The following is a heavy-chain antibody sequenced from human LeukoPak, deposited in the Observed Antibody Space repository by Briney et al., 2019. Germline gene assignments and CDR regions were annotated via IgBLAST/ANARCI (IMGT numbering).Heavy chain of an antibody. D-gene: IGHD3-10*01. CDR1: GFTFDDYA. CDR2: ISWNSGSI. J-gene: IGHJ4*02. Sequence: PGRSLRLSCAASGFTFDDYAMHWVRQAPGKGLEWVSGISWNSGSIGYADSVKGRFTISRDNAKSSLYLQTNSLRAEDTALYYCAIGRYYYGSGLEYWGQGTLVTVSS. CDR3: AIGRYYYGSGLEY. V-gene: IGHV3-9*01.